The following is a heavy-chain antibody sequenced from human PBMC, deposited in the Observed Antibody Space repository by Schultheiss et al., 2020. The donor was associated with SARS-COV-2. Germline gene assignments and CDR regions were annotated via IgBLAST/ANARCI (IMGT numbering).Heavy chain of an antibody. V-gene: IGHV4-59*08. CDR1: GDFFSTYY. Sequence: SETLSLTCDVSGDFFSTYYWSWVRQPPGKGLEWIGYIYYSGDTTFNPSLKSRVTISGDTSKNQSSLKRRYVTATDTTVYYCASTSDIVVAVATAWGQGTLVTVSS. J-gene: IGHJ1*01. CDR2: IYYSGDT. D-gene: IGHD2-15*01. CDR3: ASTSDIVVAVATA.